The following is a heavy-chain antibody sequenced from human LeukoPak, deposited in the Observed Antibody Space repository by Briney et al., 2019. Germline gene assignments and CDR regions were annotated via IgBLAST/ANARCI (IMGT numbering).Heavy chain of an antibody. CDR1: GYTFTGYY. CDR3: ARGVAGVYFYYYMDV. Sequence: ASVKVSCKASGYTFTGYYMHWVRQAPGQGLEWMGWINPNSGDTHYAQKFQSRVTMTRDTSISTAYMELSRLRSDDTAVYYCARGVAGVYFYYYMDVWGKGTTVTVSS. CDR2: INPNSGDT. V-gene: IGHV1-2*02. J-gene: IGHJ6*03. D-gene: IGHD1-14*01.